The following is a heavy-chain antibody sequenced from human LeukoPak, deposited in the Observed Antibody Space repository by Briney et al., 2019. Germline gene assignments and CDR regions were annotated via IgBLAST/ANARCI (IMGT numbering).Heavy chain of an antibody. CDR3: ARTLRNFDGSFFFDY. J-gene: IGHJ4*02. CDR2: ISTSGRII. CDR1: GFTLSNYS. Sequence: GGSLRLSCAASGFTLSNYSMNWVRQAPGKGLEWVSYISTSGRIIYYADSVRGRFTISRDDAKNSLYLQMNSLRAEDTAVYFCARTLRNFDGSFFFDYWGQGTLVTVSS. D-gene: IGHD3-9*01. V-gene: IGHV3-48*04.